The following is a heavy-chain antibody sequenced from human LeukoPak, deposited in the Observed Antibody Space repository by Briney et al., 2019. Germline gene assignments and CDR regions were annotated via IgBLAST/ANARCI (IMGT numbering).Heavy chain of an antibody. V-gene: IGHV4-59*01. J-gene: IGHJ3*02. D-gene: IGHD2-8*01. CDR1: GGSISSFY. Sequence: SETLSLTCTVSGGSISSFYWSWFRQPPGKGLEWIGYIYYSGSTNYNPSLKSRVTISLDTSKNQVSLKLSSVTAADTAVYYCARVVSNGDRAAFDIWGQGTMITVSS. CDR3: ARVVSNGDRAAFDI. CDR2: IYYSGST.